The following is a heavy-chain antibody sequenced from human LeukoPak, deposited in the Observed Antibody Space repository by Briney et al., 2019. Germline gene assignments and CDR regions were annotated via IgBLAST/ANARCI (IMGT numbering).Heavy chain of an antibody. J-gene: IGHJ6*03. D-gene: IGHD2-15*01. CDR2: IYTSGST. CDR1: RGSISSGSYY. V-gene: IGHV4-61*02. Sequence: SETLSLTCTVSRGSISSGSYYWSWIRQPAGKGLEYIGRIYTSGSTNYNPSLKSRVTISVDTSKNQFSLKLSSVTAADTAVYYCARAGCSGGSCYRGYYYYYMDVWGKGTTVTVSS. CDR3: ARAGCSGGSCYRGYYYYYMDV.